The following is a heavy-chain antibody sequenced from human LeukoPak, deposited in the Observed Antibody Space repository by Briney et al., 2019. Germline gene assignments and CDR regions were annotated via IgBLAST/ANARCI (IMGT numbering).Heavy chain of an antibody. J-gene: IGHJ4*02. V-gene: IGHV3-7*01. CDR3: ARVTNGYDSSGYYYSYFDY. CDR2: IKQGGSDK. CDR1: GFTISRYW. Sequence: GGSLRLSCEASGFTISRYWMSWVRQTPVKGLEWLANIKQGGSDKYYVDSVKGRFTISRDNAKNSLYLQMNSLRAEDTAVYYCARVTNGYDSSGYYYSYFDYWGQGTLVTVSS. D-gene: IGHD3-22*01.